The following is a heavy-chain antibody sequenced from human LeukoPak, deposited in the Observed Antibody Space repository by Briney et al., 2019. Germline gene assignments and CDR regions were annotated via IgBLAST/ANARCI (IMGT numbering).Heavy chain of an antibody. CDR1: VGSFSGYH. J-gene: IGHJ4*02. CDR2: INHSGST. D-gene: IGHD6-13*01. CDR3: ARGTYLHRGSSSSWYDY. V-gene: IGHV4-34*01. Sequence: PSETLSLTCAVYVGSFSGYHWSWIRQPPGKGLEWIGEINHSGSTNYNPSLKSRVTISVDMSKNQFSLKLSSVTAADAAVYYCARGTYLHRGSSSSWYDYWGQGSLVTVSS.